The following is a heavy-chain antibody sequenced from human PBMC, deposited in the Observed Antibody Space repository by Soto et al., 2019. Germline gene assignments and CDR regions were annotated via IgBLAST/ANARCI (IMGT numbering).Heavy chain of an antibody. CDR2: IIPLLDVT. Sequence: QVQLVQSGAEVKKPGSSVKVSCKASGGTFSTYTINWVRQAPGQGLEWMGRIIPLLDVTNNAQRVQGRVTITADKSTSTVYMDLTSLTSQDTAVYYCARDSGTVGYDDSWGQGNLVTVSS. D-gene: IGHD3-10*01. J-gene: IGHJ4*02. CDR3: ARDSGTVGYDDS. CDR1: GGTFSTYT. V-gene: IGHV1-69*08.